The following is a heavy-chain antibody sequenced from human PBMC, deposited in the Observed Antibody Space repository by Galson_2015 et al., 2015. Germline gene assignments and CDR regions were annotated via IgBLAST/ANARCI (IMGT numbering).Heavy chain of an antibody. CDR1: GFTFSSYA. Sequence: SLRLSCAASGFTFSSYAMTWVRQAPGKGLEWVSSISSSGSTIYYADSVKGRFTISRDNAKNSMYPQMNSLSAEDTAVYYCAKIPRYCAKILPSYYCYGLDVWGQGTPVTVSS. CDR2: ISSSGSTI. D-gene: IGHD2-2*02. CDR3: AKIPRYCAKILPSYYCYGLDV. V-gene: IGHV3-48*03. J-gene: IGHJ6*02.